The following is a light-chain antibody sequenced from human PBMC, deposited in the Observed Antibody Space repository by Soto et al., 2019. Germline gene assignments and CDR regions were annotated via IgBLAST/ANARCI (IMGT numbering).Light chain of an antibody. CDR1: QNIGNF. Sequence: QSRSSRSASGGYGLTITFRASQNIGNFLNWYQQNPGRAPKLLIYGASSLQTGVPSRISGSGSGTDFTLTISSLQPEDFATYFCQQSYSSPTFGQGTRPEIK. V-gene: IGKV1-39*01. CDR2: GAS. J-gene: IGKJ5*01. CDR3: QQSYSSPT.